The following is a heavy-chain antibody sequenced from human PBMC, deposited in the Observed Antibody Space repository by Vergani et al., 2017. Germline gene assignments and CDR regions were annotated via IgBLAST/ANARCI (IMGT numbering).Heavy chain of an antibody. D-gene: IGHD3-10*01. CDR1: GFTFGDYA. Sequence: EVQLVESGGGLVQPGRSLRLSCTASGFTFGDYAMSWFRQAPGKGLEWVGFIRSKAYGGTTEYAASVKGRFTISRDNSKNTLYLQMNSLRAEDTAVYYCAKPASAYYYYYMDVWGKGTTVTVSS. V-gene: IGHV3-49*03. CDR2: IRSKAYGGTT. CDR3: AKPASAYYYYYMDV. J-gene: IGHJ6*03.